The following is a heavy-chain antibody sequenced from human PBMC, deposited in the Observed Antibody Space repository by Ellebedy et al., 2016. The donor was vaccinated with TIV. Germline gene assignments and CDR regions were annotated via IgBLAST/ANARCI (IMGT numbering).Heavy chain of an antibody. CDR2: TYYRSKWFN. CDR3: TRRGAVGAANTLDY. Sequence: SQTLSLTCAISGDSVSSNRATWNWTRQSPSRGLEWLGRTYYRSKWFNEYAVAVRGRITINTDTVKNQFTLQLHSVTPEDTAVYYCTRRGAVGAANTLDYWGQGALVTISS. V-gene: IGHV6-1*01. D-gene: IGHD1-26*01. J-gene: IGHJ4*02. CDR1: GDSVSSNRAT.